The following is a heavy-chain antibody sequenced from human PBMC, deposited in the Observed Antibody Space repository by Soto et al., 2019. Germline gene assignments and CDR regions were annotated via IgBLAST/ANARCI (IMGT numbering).Heavy chain of an antibody. CDR2: ISAYKDNT. CDR3: VVAAQPYYFDY. Sequence: QGQLVQAGAEVKKPGAAVNVSCNASGYPVTSYGISWVRQAPGQGLEWMGWISAYKDNTNYAQKLQGRVTMTTDTSTSTAYMELRSLRSDDTAVYYCVVAAQPYYFDYWGQGTLVTVSS. J-gene: IGHJ4*02. V-gene: IGHV1-18*01. CDR1: GYPVTSYG. D-gene: IGHD2-15*01.